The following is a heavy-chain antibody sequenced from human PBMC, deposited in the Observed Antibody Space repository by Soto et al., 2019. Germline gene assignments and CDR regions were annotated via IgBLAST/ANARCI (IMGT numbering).Heavy chain of an antibody. J-gene: IGHJ6*02. CDR1: GFIFTSSA. CDR3: TRDHHYDFWSLDF. V-gene: IGHV1-18*01. Sequence: ASVKVSCKTSGFIFTSSAVQWVRKARGQRLEWMGWIGAYSGNTNYAQKLQGRVTMTTDTSTSTAYMELRSLRSDDTAVYYCTRDHHYDFWSLDFWGQGTTVTVSS. CDR2: IGAYSGNT. D-gene: IGHD3-3*01.